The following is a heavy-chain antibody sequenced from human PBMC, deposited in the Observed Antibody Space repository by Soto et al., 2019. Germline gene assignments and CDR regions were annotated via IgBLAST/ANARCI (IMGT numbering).Heavy chain of an antibody. CDR2: ISAYNGNT. V-gene: IGHV1-18*01. J-gene: IGHJ4*02. Sequence: QVQLVQSGAEVKKPGASVKVACKASGYTFTSYGISWVRQAPGQGLEWMRWISAYNGNTNYAENLQGIVTMTTDTSTSTANMTLRSLSTDDTAVYYCSSRNGYGSKPPDYSGQGTLVTVSS. CDR3: SSRNGYGSKPPDY. D-gene: IGHD2-2*03. CDR1: GYTFTSYG.